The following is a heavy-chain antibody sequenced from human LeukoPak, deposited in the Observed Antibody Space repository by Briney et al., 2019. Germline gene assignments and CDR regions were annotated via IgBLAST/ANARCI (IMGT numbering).Heavy chain of an antibody. Sequence: GGSLRLSCAASGFTFSSYWMSWVRQAPGKGLEWVANIKQDGSEKYYVDSVKGRFTISRDNAKNSLYLQMNSLRAEDTAVYYCARGGVGAWRVPFDYWGQGTLVTVSS. D-gene: IGHD1-26*01. V-gene: IGHV3-7*01. CDR2: IKQDGSEK. CDR3: ARGGVGAWRVPFDY. J-gene: IGHJ4*02. CDR1: GFTFSSYW.